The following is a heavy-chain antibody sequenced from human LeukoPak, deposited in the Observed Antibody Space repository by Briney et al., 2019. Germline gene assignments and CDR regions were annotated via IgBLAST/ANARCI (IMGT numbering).Heavy chain of an antibody. CDR2: ISSSSSYI. J-gene: IGHJ4*02. CDR3: VRTHSSGYYYFDS. Sequence: GGSLRLSCAASGVTFSSYSMNWVRQAPGKGLESVSSISSSSSYIYYADSVKGRFTISRDNAKNSLYLQMNSLRVEDTAVYYCVRTHSSGYYYFDSWGQGTLVTVSS. V-gene: IGHV3-21*01. D-gene: IGHD3-22*01. CDR1: GVTFSSYS.